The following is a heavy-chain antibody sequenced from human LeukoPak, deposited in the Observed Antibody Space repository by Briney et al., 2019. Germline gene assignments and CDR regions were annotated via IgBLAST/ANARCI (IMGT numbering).Heavy chain of an antibody. J-gene: IGHJ4*02. V-gene: IGHV3-74*01. CDR3: VRFGEFFDY. D-gene: IGHD3-10*01. CDR2: INTDGSST. CDR1: GFTFSSYW. Sequence: PGGSLRLSCAASGFTFSSYWMHWVCQAPGKGLVWVSRINTDGSSTSYADSVKGRFTISRDNAKNTLYLQMNSLRAEDTAVYYCVRFGEFFDYWGQGTLVTVSS.